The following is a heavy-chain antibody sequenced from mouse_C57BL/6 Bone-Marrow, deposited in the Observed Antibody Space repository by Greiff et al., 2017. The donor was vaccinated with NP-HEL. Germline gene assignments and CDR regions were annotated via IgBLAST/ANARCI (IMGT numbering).Heavy chain of an antibody. V-gene: IGHV1-55*01. CDR2: IYPGSGST. Sequence: VKLQQPGAELVKPGASVKMSCKASGYTFTSYWITWVKQRPGQGLEWIGDIYPGSGSTNYNEKFKSKATLTVDTSSSTAYMQLSSLTSEDSAVYYCARGTVVSRMDYWGQGTSVTVSS. J-gene: IGHJ4*01. D-gene: IGHD1-1*01. CDR3: ARGTVVSRMDY. CDR1: GYTFTSYW.